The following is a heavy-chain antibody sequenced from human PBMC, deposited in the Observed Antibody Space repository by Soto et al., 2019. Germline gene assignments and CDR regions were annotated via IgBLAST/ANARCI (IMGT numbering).Heavy chain of an antibody. CDR1: GYTFTSYG. CDR2: ISAYNGNT. CDR3: ARDQGYVVY. J-gene: IGHJ4*03. V-gene: IGHV1-18*04. Sequence: PSVKVSSNASGYTFTSYGISWVRQSPGQGLELMGWISAYNGNTNYAQKLQGRVTMTTDTSTSTAYMELRSLRSDDTAVYYCARDQGYVVYWGLGTLVTVSS.